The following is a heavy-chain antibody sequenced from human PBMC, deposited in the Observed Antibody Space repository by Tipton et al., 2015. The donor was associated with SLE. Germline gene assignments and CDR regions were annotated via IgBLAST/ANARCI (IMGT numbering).Heavy chain of an antibody. Sequence: LSLTCTVSGVSISSSSYYWGWVRQAPGKGLEWVSVIYAGGNTYYADSVKGRFTISRDNSKNTLYLQMNSLKTEDTAVYYCASSGAPGYGDPTEYYYYGMDVWGQGTAVTVSS. CDR3: ASSGAPGYGDPTEYYYYGMDV. CDR1: GVSISSSSYY. V-gene: IGHV3-53*05. CDR2: IYAGGNT. D-gene: IGHD4-17*01. J-gene: IGHJ6*02.